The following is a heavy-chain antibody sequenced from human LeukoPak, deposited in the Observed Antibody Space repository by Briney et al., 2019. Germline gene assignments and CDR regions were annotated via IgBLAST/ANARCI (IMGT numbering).Heavy chain of an antibody. J-gene: IGHJ4*02. CDR3: AKCPGGTRGRFEY. D-gene: IGHD6-13*01. V-gene: IGHV3-23*01. CDR1: GFTFSSGA. CDR2: ISGSGDMT. Sequence: GSLRLSCAASGFTFSSGAMSWVRQAPGKELEWVSHISGSGDMTYYADSVKGRFTISRDNSRNTLYLQMNSLRAEDTAVYYCAKCPGGTRGRFEYWGQGTLVTVSS.